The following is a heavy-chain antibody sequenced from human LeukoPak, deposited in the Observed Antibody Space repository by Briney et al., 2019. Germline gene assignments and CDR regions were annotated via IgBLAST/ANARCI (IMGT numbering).Heavy chain of an antibody. CDR3: ARDNWNYGSSMDV. Sequence: SSETLSLTCTVSVGSISSYYWSWIRQPPGKGLEWIGYIYYSGSTNYNPSLKSRVTISVDTSKNQFSLKLSSVTAADTALYYCARDNWNYGSSMDVWGQGTTVTGS. CDR2: IYYSGST. V-gene: IGHV4-59*01. CDR1: VGSISSYY. D-gene: IGHD1-7*01. J-gene: IGHJ6*02.